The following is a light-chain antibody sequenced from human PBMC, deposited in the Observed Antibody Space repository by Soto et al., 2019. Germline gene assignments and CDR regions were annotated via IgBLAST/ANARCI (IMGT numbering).Light chain of an antibody. CDR3: QKYNSAPPMYT. CDR2: AAS. J-gene: IGKJ2*01. Sequence: DAQMTQSPSSLSASIGDRVTITCRASQAISNYLAWYQQKPGKVPKLLIYAASTLQSGVPSRFSGSGSGTDFTLTISSLQPEDVATYYCQKYNSAPPMYTFGQGSKLEIK. CDR1: QAISNY. V-gene: IGKV1-27*01.